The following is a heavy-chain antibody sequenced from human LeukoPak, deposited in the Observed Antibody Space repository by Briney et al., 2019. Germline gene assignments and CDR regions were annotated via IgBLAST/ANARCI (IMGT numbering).Heavy chain of an antibody. CDR1: GFTFSSYV. J-gene: IGHJ4*02. CDR2: ISSGGGNT. Sequence: QPGGSLRLSCAASGFTFSSYVMSWVRQAPGKGLEWVSVISSGGGNTYYVDSVKDRFTISRDNSKNTLYLQMSSLRADDTAVYYCAKAAGQLWSKEGLDYWGQGTLVTVSS. CDR3: AKAAGQLWSKEGLDY. V-gene: IGHV3-23*01. D-gene: IGHD3-10*01.